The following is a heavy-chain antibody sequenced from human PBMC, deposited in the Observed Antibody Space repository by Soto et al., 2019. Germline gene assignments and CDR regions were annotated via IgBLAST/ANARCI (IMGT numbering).Heavy chain of an antibody. V-gene: IGHV3-23*01. CDR2: IRASGGAT. CDR1: GFAFSSYA. J-gene: IGHJ4*02. CDR3: AKSPKVISTYFDC. D-gene: IGHD3-22*01. Sequence: GGSLKISCXASGFAFSSYALNWVRQAPGRGLEWVSAIRASGGATYSADSVKGQFTISRDNSKNTLFLQMNSLRAEDAAIYYCAKSPKVISTYFDCWGQGSLVTVSS.